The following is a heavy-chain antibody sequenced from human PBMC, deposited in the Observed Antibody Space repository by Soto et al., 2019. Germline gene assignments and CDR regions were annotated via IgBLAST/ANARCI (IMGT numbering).Heavy chain of an antibody. CDR1: GYTFTSYA. CDR3: ARDHRTGYYFDY. CDR2: INAGNGNT. J-gene: IGHJ4*02. Sequence: GASVKVSCKASGYTFTSYAMLWVRQAPGQRLEWMGWINAGNGNTKYSQKFQGRVTITRDTSASTAYMELSSLRSEDTAVYYCARDHRTGYYFDYWGQGTLVTVSS. V-gene: IGHV1-3*01.